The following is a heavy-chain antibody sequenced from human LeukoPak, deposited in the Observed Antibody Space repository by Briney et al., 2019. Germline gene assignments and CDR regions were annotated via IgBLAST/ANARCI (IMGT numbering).Heavy chain of an antibody. V-gene: IGHV4-59*01. D-gene: IGHD5-18*01. J-gene: IGHJ4*02. CDR1: GGSINSYY. CDR2: IYYSGST. Sequence: SETLSLTCTVSGGSINSYYWSWIRQPPGKGLEWMGYIYYSGSTNYNPSLKSRLTISVDTSKNQFSLKLSSVTAADTAVYYCASAGYSYGLHFDYWGQGTLVTVSS. CDR3: ASAGYSYGLHFDY.